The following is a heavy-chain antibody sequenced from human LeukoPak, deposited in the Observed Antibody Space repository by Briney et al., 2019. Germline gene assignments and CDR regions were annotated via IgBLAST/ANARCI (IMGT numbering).Heavy chain of an antibody. Sequence: ASVKVSCKASGGTFSSYAISWVRQATGQGLEWMGWMNPNSGNTGYAQKFQGRVTMTRNTSISTAYMELSSLRSEDTAVYYCARVSRLRSRGYSYGYSYWGQGTLVTVSS. CDR2: MNPNSGNT. D-gene: IGHD5-18*01. CDR3: ARVSRLRSRGYSYGYSY. J-gene: IGHJ4*02. CDR1: GGTFSSYA. V-gene: IGHV1-8*02.